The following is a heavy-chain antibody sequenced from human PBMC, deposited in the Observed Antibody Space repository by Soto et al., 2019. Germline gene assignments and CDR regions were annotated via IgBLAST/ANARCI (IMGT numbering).Heavy chain of an antibody. D-gene: IGHD2-2*01. CDR2: ISSSGSTI. V-gene: IGHV3-11*01. J-gene: IGHJ6*02. CDR1: GFTFNNYP. Sequence: SLRLSCPASGFTFNNYPMSWFRQAPGKGLEWVSYISSSGSTIYYADSVKGRFTISRDNAKNSLYLQMNSLRAEDTAVYYCARDALGYCSSTSCYETKTLYYYYYGMDVWGQGTTVTVSS. CDR3: ARDALGYCSSTSCYETKTLYYYYYGMDV.